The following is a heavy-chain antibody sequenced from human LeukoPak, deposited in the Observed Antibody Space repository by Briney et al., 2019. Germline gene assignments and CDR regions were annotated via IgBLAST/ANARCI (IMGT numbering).Heavy chain of an antibody. CDR1: GFTFSSYW. CDR3: SRGVGATDS. J-gene: IGHJ4*02. CDR2: ITSDGSST. Sequence: GGSLGLSCTASGFTFSSYWMHWVRQAPGKGLEWVSRITSDGSSTSHADSVKGRFTISRDNAKNTLYLQMNSLRAEDTAVYYCSRGVGATDSWGQGTLVTVSS. D-gene: IGHD1-26*01. V-gene: IGHV3-74*01.